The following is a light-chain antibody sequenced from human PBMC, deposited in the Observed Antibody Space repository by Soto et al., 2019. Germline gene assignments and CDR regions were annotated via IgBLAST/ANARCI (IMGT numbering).Light chain of an antibody. V-gene: IGLV3-21*02. CDR2: DDS. CDR1: NIGSKR. J-gene: IGLJ1*01. CDR3: QVWNTGSLLYYV. Sequence: SYELTQPPSVSVAPGQTARITCGGDNIGSKRVHWYQQKPGQAPVLVVYDDSDRPSGIPERFSGSNSGNTATLTISRVEAGDDADYFCQVWNTGSLLYYVFGTGTKLTVL.